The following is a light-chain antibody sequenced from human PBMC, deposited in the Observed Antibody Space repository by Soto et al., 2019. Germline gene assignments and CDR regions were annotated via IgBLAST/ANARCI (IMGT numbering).Light chain of an antibody. CDR1: SSDVGGYNY. Sequence: QSALTQPASVSGSPGQSITISCTGTSSDVGGYNYVSWYQQHPGKAPKLMIYEVSNRPSGVSNRFSGSKSGNTASLTISGLQAEDEADYYCISYTISSTLVFGGGTKLTVL. V-gene: IGLV2-14*01. CDR3: ISYTISSTLV. CDR2: EVS. J-gene: IGLJ3*02.